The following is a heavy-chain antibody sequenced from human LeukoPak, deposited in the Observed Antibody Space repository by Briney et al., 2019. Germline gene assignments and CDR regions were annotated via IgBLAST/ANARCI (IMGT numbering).Heavy chain of an antibody. D-gene: IGHD2-2*01. V-gene: IGHV3-33*08. Sequence: GRSLRLSCAASGFTFSSYAMHWVRQAPGKGLEWVAVIWYDGSNKYYAGSVKGRFTISRDNSKNTLYLQMNSLRAEDTAVYYCARQASCSSTNCYPFDYWGQGTLVTVSS. CDR2: IWYDGSNK. CDR1: GFTFSSYA. J-gene: IGHJ4*02. CDR3: ARQASCSSTNCYPFDY.